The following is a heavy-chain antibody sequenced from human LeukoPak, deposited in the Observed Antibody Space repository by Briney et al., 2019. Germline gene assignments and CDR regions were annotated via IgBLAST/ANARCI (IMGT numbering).Heavy chain of an antibody. V-gene: IGHV4-38-2*02. CDR3: ARAATLDSSGYRVENWFDP. J-gene: IGHJ5*02. Sequence: SETLSLTCTVSGYSISSGYYWGWIRQLPGKGLEWIGSIYHSGSTYYNPSLKSRVTISVDTSKNQFSLKLSSVTAADTAVYYCARAATLDSSGYRVENWFDPWGQGTLVTVSS. CDR2: IYHSGST. CDR1: GYSISSGYY. D-gene: IGHD3-22*01.